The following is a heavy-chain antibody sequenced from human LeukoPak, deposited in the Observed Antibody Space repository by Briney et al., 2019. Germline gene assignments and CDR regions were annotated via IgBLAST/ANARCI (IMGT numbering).Heavy chain of an antibody. CDR2: ISGGGGII. Sequence: GGSLRLSCAVSGFTFSSYAVSLVRQAPGKGLECVSIISGGGGIIYYADSGQGRLTISRDNSKNTVYLQMNSLRAEDTAVYYCATAPYCSGGSCYSGDLYFDYWGQGTLVTVSS. V-gene: IGHV3-23*01. CDR3: ATAPYCSGGSCYSGDLYFDY. J-gene: IGHJ4*02. CDR1: GFTFSSYA. D-gene: IGHD2-15*01.